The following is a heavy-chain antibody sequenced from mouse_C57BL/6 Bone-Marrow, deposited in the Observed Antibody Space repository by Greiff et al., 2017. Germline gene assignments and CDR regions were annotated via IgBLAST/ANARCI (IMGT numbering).Heavy chain of an antibody. J-gene: IGHJ3*01. D-gene: IGHD1-1*01. CDR1: GYTFTSYW. CDR2: IDPSDSYT. V-gene: IGHV1-69*01. Sequence: QVQLQQPGAELVMPGASVKLSCKASGYTFTSYWMHWVKQRPGQGLEWIGEIDPSDSYTNYNQKCKGKSTLTVDKSSSTACMQLSSLTSEDSAVYYCARGTTVAAYWGQGTLVTVSA. CDR3: ARGTTVAAY.